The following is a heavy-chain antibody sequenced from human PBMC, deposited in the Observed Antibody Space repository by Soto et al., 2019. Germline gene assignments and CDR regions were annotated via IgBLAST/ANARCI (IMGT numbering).Heavy chain of an antibody. D-gene: IGHD5-12*01. Sequence: PVGSLGLSCAGSGFTFGSNWMSWVRQAPGKGLEWVANVKRDGSEKYYVDSVKGRFTISRDNAKKKLYLQMNSLRADDTAVYYCASLEWEPSGYADYWGQGTQVTVSS. J-gene: IGHJ4*02. V-gene: IGHV3-7*03. CDR3: ASLEWEPSGYADY. CDR2: VKRDGSEK. CDR1: GFTFGSNW.